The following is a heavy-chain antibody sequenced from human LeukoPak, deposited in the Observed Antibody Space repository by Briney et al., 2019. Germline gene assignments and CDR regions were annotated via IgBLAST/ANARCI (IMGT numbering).Heavy chain of an antibody. CDR1: GFTFSSYS. V-gene: IGHV3-48*01. Sequence: PGGSLRLSCAASGFTFSSYSMNWVRQAPGKGLEWVSYISSNIDTTYYADSVKGRFTISRDNAKNSLNLQMNSLRAEHTAVYYCARNRGHDAFDIWGQGTMVTVSS. D-gene: IGHD2/OR15-2a*01. J-gene: IGHJ3*02. CDR3: ARNRGHDAFDI. CDR2: ISSNIDTT.